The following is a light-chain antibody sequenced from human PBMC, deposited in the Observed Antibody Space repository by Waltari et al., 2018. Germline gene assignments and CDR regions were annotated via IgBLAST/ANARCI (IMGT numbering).Light chain of an antibody. CDR2: NNS. CDR3: ASWDGSLAAYV. Sequence: QSVLTQPPSASGTPGQRVTISCSGGAPNIGSNALNWYQHLPGAAPKLVILNNSQRPSGISDRFSGSTSGASASLAISGLQSDDEADYYCASWDGSLAAYVFGGGTKVTV. V-gene: IGLV1-44*01. J-gene: IGLJ1*01. CDR1: APNIGSNA.